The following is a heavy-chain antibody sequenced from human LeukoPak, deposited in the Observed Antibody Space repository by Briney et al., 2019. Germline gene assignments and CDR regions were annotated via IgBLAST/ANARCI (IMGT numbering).Heavy chain of an antibody. V-gene: IGHV1-2*02. J-gene: IGHJ6*03. Sequence: ASVKVSCKASGYTFTGYYMHWVRQAPGQELESMGWMNPNSGGTNYAQKFQGRVTMTRDTSISTAYMELSRLRSDDTAVYYCARGTLIGSSTSPRYYYYMDVWGKGTTVTVSS. D-gene: IGHD2-2*01. CDR2: MNPNSGGT. CDR3: ARGTLIGSSTSPRYYYYMDV. CDR1: GYTFTGYY.